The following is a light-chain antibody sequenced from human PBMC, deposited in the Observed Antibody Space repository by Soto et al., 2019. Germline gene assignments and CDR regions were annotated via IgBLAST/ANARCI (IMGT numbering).Light chain of an antibody. J-gene: IGKJ1*01. Sequence: EIVLTQSPGTLSLSPGERATLSCRASQSVSSSYLAWYQQKPGQAPRLLIYGASSRATGIPDRFSGSGSGTDFTLTISRLEPEDFAVCYCQQYGSSPPLTFGQATKVEIK. CDR2: GAS. CDR3: QQYGSSPPLT. CDR1: QSVSSSY. V-gene: IGKV3-20*01.